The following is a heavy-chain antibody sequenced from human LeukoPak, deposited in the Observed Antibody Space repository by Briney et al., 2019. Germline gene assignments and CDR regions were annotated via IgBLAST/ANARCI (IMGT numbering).Heavy chain of an antibody. J-gene: IGHJ4*02. CDR2: ISGSGGST. CDR3: AKAHSGSYYSGIN. D-gene: IGHD1-26*01. CDR1: GFTVSSNY. Sequence: PGGSLRLSCAASGFTVSSNYMSWVRQAPGKGLEWVSAISGSGGSTYYADSVKGRFTISRDNSKSTLYLQMNSLRAEDTAVYYCAKAHSGSYYSGINWGQGTLVTVSS. V-gene: IGHV3-23*01.